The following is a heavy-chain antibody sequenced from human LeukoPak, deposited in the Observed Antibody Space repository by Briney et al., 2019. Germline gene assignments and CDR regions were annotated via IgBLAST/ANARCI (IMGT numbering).Heavy chain of an antibody. J-gene: IGHJ6*03. V-gene: IGHV3-48*01. D-gene: IGHD3-16*01. CDR3: ARDSRLDSAWGYYYMDV. CDR1: GFTFSSYS. CDR2: ISSSSSTI. Sequence: GGSLRLSCAASGFTFSSYSMNWVRQAPGKGLEWVSYISSSSSTIYYADSVKGRFTISRDNAKNSLYLQMNSLRAEDTAVYYCARDSRLDSAWGYYYMDVWGKGTTVTVSS.